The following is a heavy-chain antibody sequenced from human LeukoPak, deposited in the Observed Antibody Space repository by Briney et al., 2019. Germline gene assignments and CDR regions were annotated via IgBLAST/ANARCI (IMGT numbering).Heavy chain of an antibody. CDR2: ISWNSGSI. Sequence: GGSLRLSCAASGFTFDDYAMHWVRQAPGKGPEWVSGISWNSGSIGYADSVKGRFTISRDNAKNSLYLQMNSLRAEDTALYYCAKEMDYGDYEGFFDYWGQGTLVTVSS. J-gene: IGHJ4*02. V-gene: IGHV3-9*01. D-gene: IGHD4-17*01. CDR3: AKEMDYGDYEGFFDY. CDR1: GFTFDDYA.